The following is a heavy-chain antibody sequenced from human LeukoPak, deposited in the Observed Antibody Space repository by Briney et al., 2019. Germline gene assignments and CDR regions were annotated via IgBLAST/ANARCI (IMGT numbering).Heavy chain of an antibody. J-gene: IGHJ4*02. V-gene: IGHV3-11*04. D-gene: IGHD3-3*01. CDR2: ISSSGSTI. CDR1: GFTFSDYY. Sequence: PGGSLRLSCAASGFTFSDYYMSWIRQAPGKGLEWVSYISSSGSTIYYADSVKGRFTISRDNAKNSLYLQMNSLRAEDTAVYYCARVGYDFWSGYYGDYYFDYWGQGTLVTVSS. CDR3: ARVGYDFWSGYYGDYYFDY.